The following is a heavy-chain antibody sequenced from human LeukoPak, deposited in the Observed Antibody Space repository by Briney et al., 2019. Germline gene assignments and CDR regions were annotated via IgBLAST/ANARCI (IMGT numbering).Heavy chain of an antibody. Sequence: PGGSLRLSCAASGFTFSDYWMNWVRQAPGKGLEWVADINQDGSEKYYVDSVKGRFTISRDNAKNSLFLHMNSLRAEDTAVYYCARAGQDSCSGGSCFTTPDYCGQGTLVTVSS. D-gene: IGHD2-15*01. CDR2: INQDGSEK. CDR1: GFTFSDYW. J-gene: IGHJ4*02. CDR3: ARAGQDSCSGGSCFTTPDY. V-gene: IGHV3-7*01.